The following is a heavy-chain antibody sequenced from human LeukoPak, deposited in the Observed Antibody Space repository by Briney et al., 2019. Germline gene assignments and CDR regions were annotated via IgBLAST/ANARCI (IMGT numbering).Heavy chain of an antibody. V-gene: IGHV1-2*06. J-gene: IGHJ6*03. CDR1: GYTFTGYY. D-gene: IGHD3-22*01. CDR3: ARDRGYSTPPYYYYYMDV. CDR2: INPNSGGT. Sequence: ASVKVSCKASGYTFTGYYMHWVRQAPGQGLEWMGRINPNSGGTNYAQKFQGRVTMTRDTSISTAYMELSRLRSDDTAVYYCARDRGYSTPPYYYYYMDVWGKGTTVIVSS.